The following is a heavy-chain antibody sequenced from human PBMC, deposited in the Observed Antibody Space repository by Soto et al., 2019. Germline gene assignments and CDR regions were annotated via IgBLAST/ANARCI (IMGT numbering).Heavy chain of an antibody. Sequence: QVQLVQSGAEVKKPGASVKVSCKASGYTFTSYAMHWVRQAPGQRLEWMGWINAGNGNTKYSQKFQGRVTITRDTSASTAYMELSSLRSEDTAVYYCQVPAATNNWFDPWGQGTLVTVSS. J-gene: IGHJ5*02. D-gene: IGHD2-2*01. V-gene: IGHV1-3*01. CDR2: INAGNGNT. CDR1: GYTFTSYA. CDR3: QVPAATNNWFDP.